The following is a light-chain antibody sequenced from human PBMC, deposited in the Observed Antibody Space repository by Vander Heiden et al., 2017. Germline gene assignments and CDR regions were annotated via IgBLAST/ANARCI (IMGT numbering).Light chain of an antibody. V-gene: IGLV1-47*01. CDR1: SSNIESSS. Sequence: QSVLTQPPSMSGPPGQRLTISCSGSSSNIESSSVCWYQQYPGTAPKRIITKNTRRTSGVADRFSGSKSGTSASLAISGLRSEDEAEYFCAAWDNSLTVLFGGGTKVTVL. J-gene: IGLJ2*01. CDR2: KNT. CDR3: AAWDNSLTVL.